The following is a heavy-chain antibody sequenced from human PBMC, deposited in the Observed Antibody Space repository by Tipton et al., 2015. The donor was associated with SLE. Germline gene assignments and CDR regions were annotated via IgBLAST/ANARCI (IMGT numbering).Heavy chain of an antibody. D-gene: IGHD3-10*01. V-gene: IGHV1-8*01. CDR3: ARGDRRGSGSYVFHY. J-gene: IGHJ4*02. CDR2: MNPNSGNT. Sequence: QLVQSGAEVKKPGASVKVSCKASGYTFTTFDINWVRQASGQGLEWMGWMNPNSGNTGYAQKFQGRVTMTRNTSISTAYMDLSILRSEDTAVYFCARGDRRGSGSYVFHYWGQGTLATVSS. CDR1: GYTFTTFD.